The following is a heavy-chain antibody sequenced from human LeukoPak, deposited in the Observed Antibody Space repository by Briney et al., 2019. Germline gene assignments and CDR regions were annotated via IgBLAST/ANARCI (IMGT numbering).Heavy chain of an antibody. J-gene: IGHJ6*03. D-gene: IGHD1-26*01. CDR1: GSTFSSYG. CDR3: AKVSRIVGAAYYYYYYMDV. V-gene: IGHV3-30*02. Sequence: GGSLRLSCAASGSTFSSYGMHWVRQAPGKGLEWVAFIRYDGSNKYYADSVKGRFTISRDNSKNTLYLQMNSLRAEDTAVYYCAKVSRIVGAAYYYYYYMDVWGKGTTVTVSS. CDR2: IRYDGSNK.